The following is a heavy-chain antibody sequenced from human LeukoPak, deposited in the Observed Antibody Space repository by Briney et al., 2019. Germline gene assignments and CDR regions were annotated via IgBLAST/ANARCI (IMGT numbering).Heavy chain of an antibody. V-gene: IGHV4-61*08. Sequence: ESGPTLVKPTQTLTLTCTFSGFSLSTSGMCVSWIRQPPGKGLEWIGYIYYSGSTNYNPSLKSRVTISVDTSKNQFSLKLSSVTAADTAVYYCARAGQRGYSGYDRNYYYYMDVWGKGTTVTISS. D-gene: IGHD5-12*01. J-gene: IGHJ6*03. CDR2: IYYSGST. CDR1: GFSLSTSGMC. CDR3: ARAGQRGYSGYDRNYYYYMDV.